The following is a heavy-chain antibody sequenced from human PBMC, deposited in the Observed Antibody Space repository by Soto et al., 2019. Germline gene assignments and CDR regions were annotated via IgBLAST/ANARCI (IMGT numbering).Heavy chain of an antibody. Sequence: PGGSLRLSCAASGFALNDYNMKWVRQAPGKGLEWVSDISGSSSATYYADSVKGRFTISRDNAKNSLYLQMNNLRAEDTAIYYCVRDWAYSFDYSGQGTLVTVSS. V-gene: IGHV3-48*01. CDR2: ISGSSSAT. CDR3: VRDWAYSFDY. D-gene: IGHD2-21*01. J-gene: IGHJ4*02. CDR1: GFALNDYN.